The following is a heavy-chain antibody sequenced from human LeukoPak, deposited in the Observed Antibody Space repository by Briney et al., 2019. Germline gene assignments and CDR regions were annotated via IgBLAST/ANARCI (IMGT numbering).Heavy chain of an antibody. CDR3: ARTGRGSSSWIYYYYYMDV. V-gene: IGHV4-59*01. CDR1: GGSISSYY. CDR2: IYYSGST. D-gene: IGHD6-13*01. Sequence: SETLSLTCTVSGGSISSYYWSWLRQPPGKGLEWIGYIYYSGSTNYNPSLKSRVTISVDTSKNQFSLKLSSVTAADTAVYYCARTGRGSSSWIYYYYYMDVWGKGTTVTVSS. J-gene: IGHJ6*03.